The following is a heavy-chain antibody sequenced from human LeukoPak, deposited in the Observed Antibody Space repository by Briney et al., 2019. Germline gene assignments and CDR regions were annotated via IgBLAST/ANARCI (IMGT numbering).Heavy chain of an antibody. CDR1: GFTFSSYD. D-gene: IGHD3-3*01. J-gene: IGHJ6*03. Sequence: GGSLRLSCAASGFTFSSYDIHWVRQAPGKGLEWVAFVRYDGSNKYYADSVRGRFTISRDNSKNTLYLQMNSLRAEDTAVYFCAKGSKAVLFTRDHYMDVWGKGTTVTVSS. V-gene: IGHV3-30*02. CDR3: AKGSKAVLFTRDHYMDV. CDR2: VRYDGSNK.